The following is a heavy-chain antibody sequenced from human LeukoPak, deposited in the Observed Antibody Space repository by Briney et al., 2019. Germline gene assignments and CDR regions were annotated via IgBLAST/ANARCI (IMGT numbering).Heavy chain of an antibody. J-gene: IGHJ5*02. CDR3: ARDRGIVVVPAAMTHNWFDP. D-gene: IGHD2-2*01. CDR1: GYTFTGYY. Sequence: ASVKVSCKASGYTFTGYYMHCVRQAPGQGLEWMGWINPNSGGTNYAQKFQGRVTMTRDTSISTAYMELSRLRSDDTAVYYCARDRGIVVVPAAMTHNWFDPWGQGTLVTVSS. CDR2: INPNSGGT. V-gene: IGHV1-2*02.